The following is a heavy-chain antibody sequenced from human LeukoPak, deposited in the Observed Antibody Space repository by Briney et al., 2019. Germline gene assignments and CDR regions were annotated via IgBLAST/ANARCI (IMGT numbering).Heavy chain of an antibody. CDR3: ARGGRYQLLYYFDY. CDR1: GGSFSGYY. V-gene: IGHV4-34*01. CDR2: INHSGST. J-gene: IGHJ4*02. Sequence: PSETLSLTCAVYGGSFSGYYWSWIRQPPGKGLEWIGEINHSGSTNYNPSLKSRVTILVDTSKNQFSLKLSSVTAADTAVYYCARGGRYQLLYYFDYWGQGTLVTVFS. D-gene: IGHD2-2*01.